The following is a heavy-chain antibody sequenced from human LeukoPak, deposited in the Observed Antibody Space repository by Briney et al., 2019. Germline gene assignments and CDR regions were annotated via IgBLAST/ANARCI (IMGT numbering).Heavy chain of an antibody. D-gene: IGHD2-21*02. CDR1: GFTFNSYS. CDR2: ISGSNSYI. CDR3: ARERLGVTAFDI. V-gene: IGHV3-21*04. Sequence: GGSLRLSCAASGFTFNSYSMNWVRQAPGKGLEWVSSISGSNSYIYYADSMKGRFTISRDNAKNSLYLQMNSLRAEDTAVYYCARERLGVTAFDIWGQGTMVTVSS. J-gene: IGHJ3*02.